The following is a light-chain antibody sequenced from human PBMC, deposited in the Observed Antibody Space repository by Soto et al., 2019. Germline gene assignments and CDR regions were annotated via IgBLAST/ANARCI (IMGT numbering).Light chain of an antibody. CDR3: QQYGTSPPWT. Sequence: EVVLTQSPDTLSLSPGDRATLSCRASERVSASYIAWYQQKPGQAPRLLIYLASSRATVIPDRFSGSGSRTDFALTISRLEPEDFAVYFCQQYGTSPPWTFGPGTKVEIK. CDR1: ERVSASY. CDR2: LAS. J-gene: IGKJ1*01. V-gene: IGKV3-20*01.